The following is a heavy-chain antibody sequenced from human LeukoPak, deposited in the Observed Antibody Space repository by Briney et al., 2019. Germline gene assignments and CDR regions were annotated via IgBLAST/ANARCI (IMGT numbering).Heavy chain of an antibody. CDR1: GGSISSGSYY. CDR2: IYTSGST. V-gene: IGHV4-61*02. Sequence: SETLSLTCTVSGGSISSGSYYWSWIRQPAGKGLEWIGRIYTSGSTYYNPSLRSRVTISVDTSKNQFSLKLSSVTAADTAVYYCARHGGHYDILTGYYYFDYWGQGTPVTVSS. CDR3: ARHGGHYDILTGYYYFDY. J-gene: IGHJ4*02. D-gene: IGHD3-9*01.